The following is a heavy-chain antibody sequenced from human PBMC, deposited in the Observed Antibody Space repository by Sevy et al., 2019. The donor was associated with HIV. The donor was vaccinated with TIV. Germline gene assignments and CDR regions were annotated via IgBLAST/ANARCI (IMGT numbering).Heavy chain of an antibody. Sequence: GGSLRLSCAASGFTFSSYAMSWVRQAPGKGLEWVSSISGSGSFTYYADSVKGHFTISRDNSKNTLYLQMTSLRAGDTAVYYCAKEGQGEYYDSSGSFDYWGQGTLVTVSS. CDR3: AKEGQGEYYDSSGSFDY. J-gene: IGHJ4*02. D-gene: IGHD3-22*01. CDR1: GFTFSSYA. CDR2: ISGSGSFT. V-gene: IGHV3-23*01.